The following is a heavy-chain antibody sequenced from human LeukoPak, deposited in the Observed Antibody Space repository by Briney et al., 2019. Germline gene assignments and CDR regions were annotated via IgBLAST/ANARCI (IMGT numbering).Heavy chain of an antibody. Sequence: GASVKVSCKASGYTFTSYDINWVRQATGQGLEWMGWMNPNSGNTGYAQKFQGRVTITRNTSISTAYMELSSLRSEDTAVYYCARFGLIIWNDRGNAFDIWGQGTMVTVSS. CDR3: ARFGLIIWNDRGNAFDI. CDR2: MNPNSGNT. CDR1: GYTFTSYD. J-gene: IGHJ3*02. D-gene: IGHD1-1*01. V-gene: IGHV1-8*03.